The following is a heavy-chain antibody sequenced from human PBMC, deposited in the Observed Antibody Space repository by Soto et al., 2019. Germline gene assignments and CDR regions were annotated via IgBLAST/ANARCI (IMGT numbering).Heavy chain of an antibody. D-gene: IGHD3-10*01. CDR2: ISHSGSST. Sequence: EVQLLESGGGLVQPGGSLRLSCAASGVSFSNYAMNWVRQAPGKGLEWVSGISHSGSSTYYADSVKGRFTISRDNSKNTLYLQMNSLRAEDTAVYYCAKGSWVHHGSEGGKWLDPWGQGTLVTVSS. V-gene: IGHV3-23*01. J-gene: IGHJ5*02. CDR1: GVSFSNYA. CDR3: AKGSWVHHGSEGGKWLDP.